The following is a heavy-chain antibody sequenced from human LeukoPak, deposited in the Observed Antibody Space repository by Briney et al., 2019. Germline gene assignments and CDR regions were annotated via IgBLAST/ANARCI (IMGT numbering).Heavy chain of an antibody. CDR1: GYTFTSYG. J-gene: IGHJ3*02. V-gene: IGHV1-18*01. CDR2: ISAYNGNT. Sequence: ASVTVSCKASGYTFTSYGISWVRQAPGQGLEWMGWISAYNGNTNYAQELQGRVTMTTDRSTSTAYMELRSLRSDDTAVYYCARLLSTMIVAPDAFDIWGQGTMVTVSS. CDR3: ARLLSTMIVAPDAFDI. D-gene: IGHD3-22*01.